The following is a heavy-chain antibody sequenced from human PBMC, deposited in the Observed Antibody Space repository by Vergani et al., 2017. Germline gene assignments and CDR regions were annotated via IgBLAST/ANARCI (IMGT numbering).Heavy chain of an antibody. CDR1: GFTFSSYG. CDR3: AKDSGWLATINGDFGY. V-gene: IGHV3-33*06. J-gene: IGHJ4*02. Sequence: QVQLVESGGGVVQPGRSLRLSCAASGFTFSSYGMHWVRQAPGKGLEWVAVIWYDGSNKYYADSVKGRFTISRDNSKNTLYLQMNSLRAEDTAVYYCAKDSGWLATINGDFGYWGQGTLVTVSS. D-gene: IGHD5-24*01. CDR2: IWYDGSNK.